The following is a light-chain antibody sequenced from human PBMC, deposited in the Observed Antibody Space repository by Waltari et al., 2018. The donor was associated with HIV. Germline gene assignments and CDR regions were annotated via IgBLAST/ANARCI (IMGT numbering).Light chain of an antibody. J-gene: IGKJ1*01. Sequence: EIVLTQSPATLSLSPGERATLSCRASQSVGSYLGWYQQKPGQAPRLLIYDASNRSTVIPAMFSVSGSVTDFTLTISSLEPEDFAVYYCQQRSDWPPTFGQGTKVEIK. CDR3: QQRSDWPPT. CDR2: DAS. CDR1: QSVGSY. V-gene: IGKV3-11*01.